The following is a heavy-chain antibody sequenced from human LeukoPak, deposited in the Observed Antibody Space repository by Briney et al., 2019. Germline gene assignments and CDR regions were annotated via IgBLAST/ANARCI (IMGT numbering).Heavy chain of an antibody. CDR1: GFIFNGYA. Sequence: GGSLRLSCTASGFIFNGYAMHWVRQAPGKGLEWVAVISYDGGHKYYADSVKGRFTISRDNSNNTLYLQMNSLRPEDTAVYHCAKVIVVVRDDFDYWGQGTLVTVSS. CDR2: ISYDGGHK. D-gene: IGHD3-22*01. CDR3: AKVIVVVRDDFDY. J-gene: IGHJ4*02. V-gene: IGHV3-30-3*01.